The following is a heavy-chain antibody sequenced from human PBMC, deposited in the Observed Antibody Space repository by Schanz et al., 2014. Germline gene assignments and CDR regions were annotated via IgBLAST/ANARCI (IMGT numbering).Heavy chain of an antibody. CDR3: AKLSSSGRLAGYFDY. D-gene: IGHD6-19*01. J-gene: IGHJ4*02. CDR1: EFTFSSYA. V-gene: IGHV3-23*01. Sequence: EVQLLESGGGLVQPGGSLRLSCEASEFTFSSYAMSWVRQAPGKGLEWVSSISSSSSYIYYADSVKGRFTISRDNSKNTLYLQMSSLRAEDTAIYYCAKLSSSGRLAGYFDYWGQGALVTVSS. CDR2: ISSSSSYI.